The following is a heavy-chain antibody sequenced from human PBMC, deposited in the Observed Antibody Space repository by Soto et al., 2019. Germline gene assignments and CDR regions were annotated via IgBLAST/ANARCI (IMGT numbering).Heavy chain of an antibody. CDR3: TTAHPRGPDY. V-gene: IGHV3-15*01. Sequence: EVQLVESGGGFVKPGASLRVSCAASGFTFSNAWMNWVRQAPGKGLEWVGQIRSKTDGGTTFYPAPVKGRFIISRDDSRDTLYLQMNSLKTEDTAVYYCTTAHPRGPDYWGQGTLVTVSS. J-gene: IGHJ4*02. CDR1: GFTFSNAW. D-gene: IGHD5-12*01. CDR2: IRSKTDGGTT.